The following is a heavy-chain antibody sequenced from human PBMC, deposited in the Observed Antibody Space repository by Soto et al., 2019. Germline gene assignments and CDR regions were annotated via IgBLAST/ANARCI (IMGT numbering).Heavy chain of an antibody. CDR1: GFSLTTNGVG. Sequence: QITLKESGPTLVKPTQTLTLTCTFSGFSLTTNGVGVGWIRQPPGKALEWLAVIYWNDNKQYSPSLKNRLTIAKDTSTNQVVLTMTSMDPVDTATYYCAHREIGTVNFDSWGQGTLVTVSS. J-gene: IGHJ4*02. CDR2: IYWNDNK. D-gene: IGHD1-1*01. V-gene: IGHV2-5*01. CDR3: AHREIGTVNFDS.